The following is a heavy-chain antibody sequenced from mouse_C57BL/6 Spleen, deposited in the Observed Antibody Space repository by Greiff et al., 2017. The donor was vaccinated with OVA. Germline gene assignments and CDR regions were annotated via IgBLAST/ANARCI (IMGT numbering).Heavy chain of an antibody. V-gene: IGHV1-85*01. J-gene: IGHJ2*01. D-gene: IGHD1-1*01. Sequence: VQGVESGPELVKPGASVKLSCKASGYTFTSYDINWVKQRPGQGLEWIGWIYPRDGSTKYNEKFKGKATLTVDTSSSTAYMELHSLTSEDSAVYFCARHYYGPFDYWGQGTTLTVSS. CDR3: ARHYYGPFDY. CDR1: GYTFTSYD. CDR2: IYPRDGST.